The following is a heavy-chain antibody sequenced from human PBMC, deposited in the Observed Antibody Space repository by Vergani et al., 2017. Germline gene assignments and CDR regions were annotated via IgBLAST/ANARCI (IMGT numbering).Heavy chain of an antibody. CDR2: IYYSGST. CDR1: GGSISSYY. Sequence: QVQLQESGPGLVKPSETLSLTCTVSGGSISSYYWSWIRQPPGKGLEWIGYIYYSGSTNYNPSLKSRVTISVDTSKNQFSLKLSSVTAADTAVYYCARVGYCGGDCYSDYWGQGTLVTVSS. CDR3: ARVGYCGGDCYSDY. J-gene: IGHJ4*02. D-gene: IGHD2-21*02. V-gene: IGHV4-59*08.